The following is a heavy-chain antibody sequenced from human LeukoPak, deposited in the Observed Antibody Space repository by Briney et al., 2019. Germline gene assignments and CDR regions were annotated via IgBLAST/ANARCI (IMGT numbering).Heavy chain of an antibody. J-gene: IGHJ3*02. D-gene: IGHD6-6*01. CDR1: GFTFKLYW. CDR3: AKDDGYSSSSGAFDI. Sequence: GGSLRLPCAASGFTFKLYWMHWVRQVPGRGPVWVSRINHDGSDTIYADSVRGRFTISRDDAKNTLYLQMNSLRAEDTAVYYCAKDDGYSSSSGAFDIWGQGTMVTVSS. CDR2: INHDGSDT. V-gene: IGHV3-74*01.